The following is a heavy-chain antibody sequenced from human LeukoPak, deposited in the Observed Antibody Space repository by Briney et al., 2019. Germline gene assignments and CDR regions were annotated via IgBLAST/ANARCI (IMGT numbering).Heavy chain of an antibody. Sequence: SETLSLTCTVSGGSINNYYWSWIRQPAGKGLEWIGLIYTSGSTNYNPSLKSRVIISEDTSKNQFSLKLSSVTAADTAVYYCARDIGVGYSTGGVMGRFDYWGQGTLVTVSS. CDR1: GGSINNYY. V-gene: IGHV4-4*07. J-gene: IGHJ4*02. CDR2: IYTSGST. CDR3: ARDIGVGYSTGGVMGRFDY. D-gene: IGHD2-8*02.